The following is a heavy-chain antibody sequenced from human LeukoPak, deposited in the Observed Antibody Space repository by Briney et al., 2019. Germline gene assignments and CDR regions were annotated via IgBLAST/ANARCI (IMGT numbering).Heavy chain of an antibody. CDR3: AKDPLRLRNWLEL. V-gene: IGHV3-23*01. D-gene: IGHD3-16*01. Sequence: GGSLRLSCAASGFTFSSYAMSWVRQAPGKGLEWVSAISGSGGSTYYADSVKGRFTISRDNSKNTLYLQMNSLRAEDTALYYCAKDPLRLRNWLELWAQGPLVTVSS. CDR1: GFTFSSYA. CDR2: ISGSGGST. J-gene: IGHJ5*02.